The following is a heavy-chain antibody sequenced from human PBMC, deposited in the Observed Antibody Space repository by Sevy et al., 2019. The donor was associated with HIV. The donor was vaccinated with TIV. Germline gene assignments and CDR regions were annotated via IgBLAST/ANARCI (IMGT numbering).Heavy chain of an antibody. Sequence: GGSLRRSCAASGFTFSNYWMSWVRQAPGKGLEWVANIKRDGSEKYYMASVKGLFTISRDNAKNSLYLQINSLRAEDTAMYYCARDCGSTSCLWGLDVWGQGTTVTVSS. J-gene: IGHJ6*02. D-gene: IGHD2-2*01. CDR3: ARDCGSTSCLWGLDV. CDR1: GFTFSNYW. CDR2: IKRDGSEK. V-gene: IGHV3-7*03.